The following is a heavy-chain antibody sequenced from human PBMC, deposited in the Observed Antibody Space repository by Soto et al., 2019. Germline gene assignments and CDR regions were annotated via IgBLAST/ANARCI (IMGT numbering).Heavy chain of an antibody. D-gene: IGHD6-19*01. CDR2: ISAYTGNT. V-gene: IGHV1-18*01. J-gene: IGHJ6*03. Sequence: QDQLVQSGVEVKKPGASVKVSCKASGYSFTNYGITWVRQAPGQGFDGMGWISAYTGNTNYAQKFQGRVTLTTDASTSTAYLELRSLRSDDTAGYYCARDRGVAPPVAGNTHVYYYMDVWGKGTTVTVSS. CDR1: GYSFTNYG. CDR3: ARDRGVAPPVAGNTHVYYYMDV.